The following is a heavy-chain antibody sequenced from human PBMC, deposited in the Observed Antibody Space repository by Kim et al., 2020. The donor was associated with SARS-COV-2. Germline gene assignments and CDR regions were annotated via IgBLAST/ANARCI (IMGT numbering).Heavy chain of an antibody. V-gene: IGHV3-21*01. J-gene: IGHJ4*02. CDR1: GFLFSTYS. Sequence: GGSLRLSCAASGFLFSTYSMDWVRQAPGRGLEWVASISSTGSFIYYADSVKGRFTISRDNSKNSLYLQMSSLRAEDTAIYYCARQIEGYHALTGYYTHYYLGYWGQGTLVTVSS. CDR2: ISSTGSFI. CDR3: ARQIEGYHALTGYYTHYYLGY. D-gene: IGHD3-9*01.